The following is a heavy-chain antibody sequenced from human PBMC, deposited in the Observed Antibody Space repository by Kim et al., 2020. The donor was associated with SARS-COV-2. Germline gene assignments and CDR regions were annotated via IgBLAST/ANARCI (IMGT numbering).Heavy chain of an antibody. D-gene: IGHD3-3*01. Sequence: SETLSLTCAVYGGSFSGYYWSWIRQPPGKGLEWIGEINHSGSTNYNPSLKSRVTISVDTSKNQFSLKLSSVTAADTAVYYCARGPHYDFWSGYYTGSRRHNQEPDYYYYGMDVWGQGTTVTVSS. CDR2: INHSGST. CDR1: GGSFSGYY. CDR3: ARGPHYDFWSGYYTGSRRHNQEPDYYYYGMDV. J-gene: IGHJ6*02. V-gene: IGHV4-34*01.